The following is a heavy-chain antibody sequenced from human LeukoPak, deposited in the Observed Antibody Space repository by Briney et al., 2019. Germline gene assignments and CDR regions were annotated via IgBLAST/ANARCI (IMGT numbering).Heavy chain of an antibody. CDR3: ARGLRRNRRYYFDY. CDR2: MNPNSGNT. J-gene: IGHJ4*02. V-gene: IGHV1-8*01. Sequence: ASVKVSCKASGYTFTSYDINWVRQATGQGLGWMGWMNPNSGNTGYAQKFQGRVTMTRNTSISTAYMELSSLRSEDTAVYYCARGLRRNRRYYFDYWGQGTLVTVSS. D-gene: IGHD4-17*01. CDR1: GYTFTSYD.